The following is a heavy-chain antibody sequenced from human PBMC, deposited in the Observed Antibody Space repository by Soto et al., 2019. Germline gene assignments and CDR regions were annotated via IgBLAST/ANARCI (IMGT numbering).Heavy chain of an antibody. CDR3: ARDGGSGATRKYLYYYYYYMDV. CDR1: GFTFSSYS. Sequence: EVQLVESGGGLVKPGGSLRLSCAASGFTFSSYSMNWVRQAPGKGLEWVSSISSSSSYIYYADSVKGRFTISRDNAKNSLYLQMNSLRAEDTAVYYCARDGGSGATRKYLYYYYYYMDVWGKGTTVTVSS. V-gene: IGHV3-21*01. CDR2: ISSSSSYI. J-gene: IGHJ6*03. D-gene: IGHD1-26*01.